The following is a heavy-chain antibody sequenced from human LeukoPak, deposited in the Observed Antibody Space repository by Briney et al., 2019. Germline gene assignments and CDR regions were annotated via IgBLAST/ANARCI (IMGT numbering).Heavy chain of an antibody. CDR1: AGTFSSYA. Sequence: SVKVPCKASAGTFSSYAISWVRQAPGQGLEWMGGIIPIFGTANYAQKFQGRVTITADESTSTAYMELSSLRSEDTAVYYCARGGIVVVPAAKDNWFDPWGQGTLVTVSS. CDR3: ARGGIVVVPAAKDNWFDP. J-gene: IGHJ5*02. CDR2: IIPIFGTA. V-gene: IGHV1-69*01. D-gene: IGHD2-2*01.